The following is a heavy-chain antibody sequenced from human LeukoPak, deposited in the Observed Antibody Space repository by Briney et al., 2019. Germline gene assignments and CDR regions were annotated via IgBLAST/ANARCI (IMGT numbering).Heavy chain of an antibody. J-gene: IGHJ4*02. V-gene: IGHV3-30*04. D-gene: IGHD3-16*01. Sequence: GGSLRLSCAASGFTFSSYAMHWVRQAPGKGLEWVAVISYDGSNKYYADSVKGRFTISRDNSKNTLYLQMNSLRAEDTAVYYCSKLRRTYIQAFDYWGQGTLVTVSS. CDR1: GFTFSSYA. CDR2: ISYDGSNK. CDR3: SKLRRTYIQAFDY.